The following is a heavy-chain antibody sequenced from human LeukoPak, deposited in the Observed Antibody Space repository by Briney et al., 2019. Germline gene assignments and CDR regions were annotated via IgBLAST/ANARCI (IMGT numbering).Heavy chain of an antibody. Sequence: GASVNVSCKPSGYSFTSYDINWVRQASGQGHEWMGWMNANSGNTGNADKFQGRVTMTRNTSISTASIEPRRLGSDDTALYYYASRSMRGKRNWFDPCGQGTLVTVSS. CDR2: MNANSGNT. CDR3: ASRSMRGKRNWFDP. CDR1: GYSFTSYD. J-gene: IGHJ5*02. V-gene: IGHV1-8*01. D-gene: IGHD2/OR15-2a*01.